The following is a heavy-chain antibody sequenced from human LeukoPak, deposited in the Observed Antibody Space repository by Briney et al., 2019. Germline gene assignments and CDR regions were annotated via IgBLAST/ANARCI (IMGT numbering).Heavy chain of an antibody. V-gene: IGHV3-33*06. CDR1: GFTFSSYG. CDR3: AKDYRDIAVARFDY. CDR2: IWYDGSNK. D-gene: IGHD6-19*01. J-gene: IGHJ4*02. Sequence: GGSLRLSCAASGFTFSSYGMHWVRQAPGKGLEWVAVIWYDGSNKDYADSVKGRFTISRDNSKNTLYLQMNSLRAEDTAVYYCAKDYRDIAVARFDYWGQGTLVTVSS.